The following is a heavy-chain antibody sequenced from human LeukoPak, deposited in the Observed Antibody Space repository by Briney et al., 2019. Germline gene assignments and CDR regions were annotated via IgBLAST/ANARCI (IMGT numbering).Heavy chain of an antibody. D-gene: IGHD2-21*02. Sequence: GGSLRLSCAGSGFTFSNFWVHWVRQAPGKGLEWVSYISTSSSTIYYADSVKGRFTISRDNAKNSLYLQMNSLRDEDTAVYYCTRDRLKFDCWGQGTLVTVSS. CDR2: ISTSSSTI. CDR3: TRDRLKFDC. J-gene: IGHJ4*02. CDR1: GFTFSNFW. V-gene: IGHV3-48*02.